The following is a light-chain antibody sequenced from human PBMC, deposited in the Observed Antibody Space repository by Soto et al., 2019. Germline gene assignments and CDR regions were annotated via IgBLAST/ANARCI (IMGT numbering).Light chain of an antibody. CDR2: AAS. Sequence: DIQMTQSPSSLSASVGDRVTITCRASQGISNYLAWYQQKPGKVPKLLIYAASTLQSGVPSRFSGSGSGTDFTLTISSLQPEDVATYYCQKYNSAPQTFVQVTRLVIK. V-gene: IGKV1-27*01. CDR1: QGISNY. J-gene: IGKJ5*01. CDR3: QKYNSAPQT.